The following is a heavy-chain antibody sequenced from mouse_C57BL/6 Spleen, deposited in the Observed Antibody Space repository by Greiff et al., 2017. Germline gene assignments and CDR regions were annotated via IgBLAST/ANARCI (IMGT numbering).Heavy chain of an antibody. J-gene: IGHJ4*01. CDR3: ARSGDSSYAMDY. V-gene: IGHV1-80*01. D-gene: IGHD3-2*02. CDR1: GYAFSSYW. CDR2: IYPGDGDT. Sequence: LQESGAELVKPGASVKISCKASGYAFSSYWMNWVKQRPGQGLGWIGQIYPGDGDTNYNGKFKGKATLTADKSSSTAYMQLSSLTSEDSAVYFCARSGDSSYAMDYWGQGTSVTVSS.